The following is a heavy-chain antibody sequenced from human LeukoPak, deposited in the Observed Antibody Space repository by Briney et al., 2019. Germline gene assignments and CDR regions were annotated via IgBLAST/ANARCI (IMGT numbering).Heavy chain of an antibody. CDR3: ARTDGYIGYDYTSGDAFDI. V-gene: IGHV1-2*02. J-gene: IGHJ3*02. Sequence: GASVKVSCKASGYTFTGYYMHWVRQAPGQGLEWMGWINPNSGGTNYAQKFQGRVTMTRDTSITTAYMELSSLRSDDTAVYYCARTDGYIGYDYTSGDAFDIWGQGTMVTVSS. D-gene: IGHD5-12*01. CDR2: INPNSGGT. CDR1: GYTFTGYY.